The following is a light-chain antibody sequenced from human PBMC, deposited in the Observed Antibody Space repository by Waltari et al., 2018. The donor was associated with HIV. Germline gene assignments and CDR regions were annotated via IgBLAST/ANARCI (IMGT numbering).Light chain of an antibody. CDR2: RNN. CDR1: SSNIGRNY. Sequence: QSMLTQPPSASGTPGQRVTISCSGSSSNIGRNYVYWYQQLPGTAPKLRIYRNNQRPSGVPDRLSGSKSGTSASLAISGLRSEDEADYYWAAWDDSLSGPNWVFAGGTKLTVL. J-gene: IGLJ3*02. V-gene: IGLV1-47*01. CDR3: AAWDDSLSGPNWV.